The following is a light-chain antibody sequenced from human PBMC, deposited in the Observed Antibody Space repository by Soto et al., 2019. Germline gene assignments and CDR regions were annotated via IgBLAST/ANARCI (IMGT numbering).Light chain of an antibody. CDR1: SSDVGGYNY. V-gene: IGLV2-14*01. CDR3: FSYTSSAVYV. CDR2: EVS. Sequence: QSVLTQPASVSGSPGQSITISCTGTSSDVGGYNYVSWYQLHPGKAPKLILYEVSIRPSGVSNRFSGSKSGNTASLTISGLQAEDETDYYCFSYTSSAVYVLGNGTKVTVL. J-gene: IGLJ1*01.